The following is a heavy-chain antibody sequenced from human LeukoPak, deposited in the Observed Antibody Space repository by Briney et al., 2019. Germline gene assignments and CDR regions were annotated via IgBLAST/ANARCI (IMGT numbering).Heavy chain of an antibody. D-gene: IGHD3-22*01. Sequence: APVKLSCSPSGYTFATYGISWVRQAPGHGLEWMGWISAYNGNTNYAQKLQGRVTMTTDTSTSTAYMELRSLRSDDTAVYYCARDQDYYDSSGYPDYWGQGTLVTVSS. CDR1: GYTFATYG. CDR3: ARDQDYYDSSGYPDY. V-gene: IGHV1-18*01. CDR2: ISAYNGNT. J-gene: IGHJ4*02.